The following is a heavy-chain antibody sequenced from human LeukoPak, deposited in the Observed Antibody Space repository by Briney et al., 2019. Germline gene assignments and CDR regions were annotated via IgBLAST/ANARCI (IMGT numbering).Heavy chain of an antibody. Sequence: ASVKVSCKASGYTFTSYYMHWVRQAPGQGLECMGIINPSGGSTSYAQKFQGRVTMTRDTSTSTVYMELSSLRSEDTAVYYCARDHSSGWYGIVSYLDYWGQGTLVTVSS. D-gene: IGHD6-19*01. CDR1: GYTFTSYY. CDR2: INPSGGST. CDR3: ARDHSSGWYGIVSYLDY. J-gene: IGHJ4*02. V-gene: IGHV1-46*01.